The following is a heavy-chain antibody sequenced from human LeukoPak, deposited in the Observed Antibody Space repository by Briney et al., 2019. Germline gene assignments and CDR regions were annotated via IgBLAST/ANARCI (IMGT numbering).Heavy chain of an antibody. CDR1: GGSFSGYY. Sequence: SETLSLTCAVYGGSFSGYYWSWIRQPPGKGLEWIGEINHSGSTNYNPSLKSRVTISVDTSKNQFSLKLSSVTAADTAVYYCARGYCSGGSCYSGFLVDYWGQGTLVTVSS. CDR2: INHSGST. D-gene: IGHD2-15*01. J-gene: IGHJ4*02. CDR3: ARGYCSGGSCYSGFLVDY. V-gene: IGHV4-34*01.